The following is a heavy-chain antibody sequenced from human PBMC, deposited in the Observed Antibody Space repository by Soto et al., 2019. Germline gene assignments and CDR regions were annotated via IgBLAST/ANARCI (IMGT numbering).Heavy chain of an antibody. D-gene: IGHD5-12*01. CDR1: GFTFSSYW. V-gene: IGHV3-7*01. CDR3: ARPSGFSCYDLGPY. Sequence: GGSLRLSCAASGFTFSSYWMSWVRQAPGKGLEWVANIKQDGSEKYYVDSVKGRFTISRDNAKNSLYLQMNSLRAEDTAVYYWARPSGFSCYDLGPYWGQGTLVTVSS. J-gene: IGHJ4*02. CDR2: IKQDGSEK.